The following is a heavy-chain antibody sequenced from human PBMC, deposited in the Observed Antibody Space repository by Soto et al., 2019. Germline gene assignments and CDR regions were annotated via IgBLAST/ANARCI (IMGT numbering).Heavy chain of an antibody. V-gene: IGHV4-34*01. CDR1: GGSFSDYY. Sequence: SETLSLTCAVSGGSFSDYYWTWIRQPPGKGLEWIGEINHRGSTHYNPSLQSRVTISVDTSQNQFSLMLTSATAADTAVYYCARHYRGFYIDPWGQGVLVTVSS. CDR2: INHRGST. D-gene: IGHD3-3*01. CDR3: ARHYRGFYIDP. J-gene: IGHJ5*02.